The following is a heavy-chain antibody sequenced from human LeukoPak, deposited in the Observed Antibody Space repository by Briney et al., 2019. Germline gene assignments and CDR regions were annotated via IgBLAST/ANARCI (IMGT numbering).Heavy chain of an antibody. J-gene: IGHJ4*02. V-gene: IGHV1-24*01. D-gene: IGHD4-17*01. Sequence: ASVKVSCKVSGYTLTELSMHWVRQAPGKGLEWMGGIIPIFGTANYAQKFQGRVTMTRDTSTSTVYMELSSLRSEDTAVYYCARGAYGDYVVWGQGTLVTVSS. CDR3: ARGAYGDYVV. CDR2: IIPIFGTA. CDR1: GYTLTELS.